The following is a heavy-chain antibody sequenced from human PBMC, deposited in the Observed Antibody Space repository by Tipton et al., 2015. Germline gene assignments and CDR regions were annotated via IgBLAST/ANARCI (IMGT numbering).Heavy chain of an antibody. CDR3: ARGDSSGPDY. V-gene: IGHV1-3*01. CDR2: INAGTGNT. J-gene: IGHJ4*02. Sequence: QLVQSGAEVKKPGASVTVSCKTSGYTFTSYILHWVRQAPGQRLEWMGWINAGTGNTNYAQKFQGRVTMTTDTSTTTAYMELRSLRFDDTAVYYCARGDSSGPDYWGQGTLVTVSS. CDR1: GYTFTSYI. D-gene: IGHD6-19*01.